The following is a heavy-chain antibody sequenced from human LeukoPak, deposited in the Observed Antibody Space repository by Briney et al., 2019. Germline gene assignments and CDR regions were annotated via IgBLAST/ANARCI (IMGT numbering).Heavy chain of an antibody. CDR1: GFTFSSYA. J-gene: IGHJ4*02. CDR3: TQDRAYSTNYYAGDY. V-gene: IGHV3-23*01. CDR2: ISGGGGTT. D-gene: IGHD1-26*01. Sequence: GGSLRLSCTASGFTFSSYAMSGVPQTPDKGLKGVSSISGGGGTTYYEGSAEGRFTISRDNSKNQLFLQMNSLRAEDTPLYYCTQDRAYSTNYYAGDYWGQGALVTVS.